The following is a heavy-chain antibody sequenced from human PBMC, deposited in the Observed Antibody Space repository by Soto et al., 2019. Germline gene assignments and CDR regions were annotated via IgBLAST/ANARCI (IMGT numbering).Heavy chain of an antibody. J-gene: IGHJ4*02. D-gene: IGHD2-15*01. CDR3: AKDRKGSYCSGGTCYSFDY. CDR1: GFTLGTYV. V-gene: IGHV3-23*01. Sequence: EVQLLESGGGSVQPGGSLRLSCAATGFTLGTYVMTWVRQAPGKGLEWVSAISGSGGSTNYADPVKGRFTISRDNTKNTLYLQMNSLRVEDTAVYYCAKDRKGSYCSGGTCYSFDYWGQGTLVTVPS. CDR2: ISGSGGST.